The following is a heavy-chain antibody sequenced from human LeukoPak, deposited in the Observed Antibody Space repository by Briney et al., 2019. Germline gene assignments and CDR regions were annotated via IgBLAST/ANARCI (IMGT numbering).Heavy chain of an antibody. CDR2: ISYSGST. J-gene: IGHJ2*01. Sequence: SETLSLTCTVSGGSIHSYYWSWIRQPPGKGLEWIGYISYSGSTKYNPSLKSRVTISVDTSKNQFSLKLSSVTAADTAVYYCARDGGYNYGDWYFDLWGRGNMVIVSP. D-gene: IGHD5-18*01. CDR3: ARDGGYNYGDWYFDL. V-gene: IGHV4-59*13. CDR1: GGSIHSYY.